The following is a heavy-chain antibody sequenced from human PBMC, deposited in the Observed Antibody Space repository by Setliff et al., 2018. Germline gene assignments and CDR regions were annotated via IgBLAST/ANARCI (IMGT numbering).Heavy chain of an antibody. V-gene: IGHV4-39*01. CDR1: GGSISRSSYN. J-gene: IGHJ5*02. D-gene: IGHD3-3*01. CDR3: ASGVPNYDFWSGYYTGSYWFDP. CDR2: IYYSGST. Sequence: SETLSLTCTVSGGSISRSSYNWGWIRQPPGKGLEWIGSIYYSGSTYYNPSLKSRVTISVDTSKNQFSLKLSSVTAADTAVYYCASGVPNYDFWSGYYTGSYWFDPWGQGTLVTVSS.